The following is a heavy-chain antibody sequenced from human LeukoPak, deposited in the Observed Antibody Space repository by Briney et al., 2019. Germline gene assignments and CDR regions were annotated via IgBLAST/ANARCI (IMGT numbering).Heavy chain of an antibody. CDR3: ARTSGPPEPFFDY. V-gene: IGHV3-21*01. CDR1: GFTFSSYS. CDR2: ISSSSSYI. J-gene: IGHJ4*02. D-gene: IGHD3-10*01. Sequence: GGSLRLSCAASGFTFSSYSMNWVRQAPGKGLEWVSSISSSSSYIYYADSVKGRFTISRDNAKNSLYLQMNSLRAEDTAVYYCARTSGPPEPFFDYWGQGTLVTVSS.